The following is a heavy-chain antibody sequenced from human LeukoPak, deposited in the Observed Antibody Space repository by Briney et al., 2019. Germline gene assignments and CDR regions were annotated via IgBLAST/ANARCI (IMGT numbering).Heavy chain of an antibody. CDR1: GDSISSYY. CDR3: AVCSVTGRAFDV. V-gene: IGHV4-4*07. J-gene: IGHJ3*01. Sequence: SETLSLTCTVSGDSISSYYWSWIRQPAGKGLEWIGRIYTSGNTNHNPSLKSRVTVSVDTSKNQFSLKLSSVTAADTAVYYCAVCSVTGRAFDVWGQGTMVTVSS. CDR2: IYTSGNT. D-gene: IGHD3-10*02.